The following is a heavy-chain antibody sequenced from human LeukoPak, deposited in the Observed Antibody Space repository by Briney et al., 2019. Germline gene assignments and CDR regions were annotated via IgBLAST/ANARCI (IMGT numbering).Heavy chain of an antibody. Sequence: ASVKVSCKASGYTFTTYYMDWVRQAPGQGLEWMGIINPDSGSTNHAQNFQGRVTMTRDTSTSTVYMELSSLRSEDTAVYYCARDLQARVALYSPDVCGQGSLVTVSS. J-gene: IGHJ4*02. CDR3: ARDLQARVALYSPDV. CDR2: INPDSGST. CDR1: GYTFTTYY. V-gene: IGHV1-46*01. D-gene: IGHD2-21*01.